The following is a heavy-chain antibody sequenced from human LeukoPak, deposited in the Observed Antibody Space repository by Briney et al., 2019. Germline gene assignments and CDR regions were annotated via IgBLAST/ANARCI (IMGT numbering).Heavy chain of an antibody. Sequence: GGSLRLSCTASGFTFGDYAMSWVRQAPGKGREWIGFIRSKAYGGTTEYAASVKGRFTISRDDSKSIAYLQMNSLRTEDTAVYYCTRVGVTTPLSPDYFDYWGQGTLVTVSS. CDR1: GFTFGDYA. J-gene: IGHJ4*02. CDR2: IRSKAYGGTT. V-gene: IGHV3-49*04. D-gene: IGHD4-17*01. CDR3: TRVGVTTPLSPDYFDY.